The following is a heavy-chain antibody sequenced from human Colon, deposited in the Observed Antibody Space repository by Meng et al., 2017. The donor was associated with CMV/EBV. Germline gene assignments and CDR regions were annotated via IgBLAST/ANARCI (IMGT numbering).Heavy chain of an antibody. J-gene: IGHJ4*02. D-gene: IGHD5-24*01. Sequence: QVQLVQAGAEVKKPGSWVKVSCRTSGGSFSNYAVSWVRQAPGKGLEWMGGIVPIFVTPNYAQKFQGRVTVTADESTSTAYMELSSLTSEDTAIYYCARARDRDGLYNFDSWGQGTLVTVSS. CDR2: IVPIFVTP. CDR1: GGSFSNYA. V-gene: IGHV1-69*01. CDR3: ARARDRDGLYNFDS.